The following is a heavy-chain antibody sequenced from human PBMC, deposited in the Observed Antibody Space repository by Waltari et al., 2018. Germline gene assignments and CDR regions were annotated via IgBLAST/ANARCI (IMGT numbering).Heavy chain of an antibody. CDR1: GLTVSSNY. Sequence: EVQLVESGGGLIQPGGSLRLSCAASGLTVSSNYMSWVRQAPGKGLEWVSVINSGGDTHYADSVKGRFTISRDNSKNTVYLQMNTLRAEDTALYYCARDVTGYYYFDLWGRGTLVTVSS. J-gene: IGHJ2*01. V-gene: IGHV3-53*01. CDR2: INSGGDT. CDR3: ARDVTGYYYFDL.